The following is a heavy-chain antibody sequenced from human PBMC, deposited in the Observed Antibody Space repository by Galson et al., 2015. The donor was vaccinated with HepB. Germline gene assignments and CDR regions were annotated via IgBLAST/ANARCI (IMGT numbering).Heavy chain of an antibody. CDR1: SGYY. J-gene: IGHJ4*02. D-gene: IGHD5-12*01. V-gene: IGHV4-34*01. Sequence: SGYYWTWIRQPPGKGLEWIGEINHSGTTNYNPSLKSRVTISIDTSKKQFSLKLSSVTAEDTAVYYCVFLRGNDLKPLDYWGQGTLVTVSS. CDR3: VFLRGNDLKPLDY. CDR2: INHSGTT.